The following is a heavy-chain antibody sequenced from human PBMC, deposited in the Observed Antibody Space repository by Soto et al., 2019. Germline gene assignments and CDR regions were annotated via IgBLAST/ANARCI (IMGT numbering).Heavy chain of an antibody. D-gene: IGHD6-19*01. CDR3: ARGGRSGWYGNWFDP. Sequence: QVQLQQWGAGLLKPSETLSLTCAVYGGSFSGYYWSWIRQPPGKGLEWIGEINHSGSTNYNPSLKSRVTISVDTSKNQFSLKLSSVTAADTAVYYCARGGRSGWYGNWFDPWGQGTLVTVSS. J-gene: IGHJ5*02. CDR2: INHSGST. V-gene: IGHV4-34*01. CDR1: GGSFSGYY.